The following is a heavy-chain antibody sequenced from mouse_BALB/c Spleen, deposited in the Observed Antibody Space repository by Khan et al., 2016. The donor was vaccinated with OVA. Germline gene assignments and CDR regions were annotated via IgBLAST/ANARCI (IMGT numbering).Heavy chain of an antibody. CDR3: ARRGLRWDFDY. CDR2: INPSTGYT. CDR1: GYTFINYW. J-gene: IGHJ2*01. V-gene: IGHV1-7*01. D-gene: IGHD1-1*01. Sequence: QVQLQRSGAELAKPGASVKMSCKASGYTFINYWILWVKQRPGQGLEWIGYINPSTGYTEYNQNFKDKATLTADKSSSTAYMQLSSRTSEDSAVDYCARRGLRWDFDYWGQGTTLTVSS.